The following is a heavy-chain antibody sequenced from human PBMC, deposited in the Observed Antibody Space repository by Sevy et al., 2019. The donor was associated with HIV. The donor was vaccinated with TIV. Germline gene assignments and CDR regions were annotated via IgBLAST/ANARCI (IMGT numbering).Heavy chain of an antibody. V-gene: IGHV3-33*01. Sequence: GGSLRLSCAASGFTFSSYGMHWVRQAPGKGLEWVAVIWYDGSNKYYADSVKGRFTISRDNSKNTLYLQMNSLRAEDTAVYYCARVVGAAAGRYYYGWDVCGHGTTVTVSS. CDR1: GFTFSSYG. D-gene: IGHD6-13*01. CDR3: ARVVGAAAGRYYYGWDV. CDR2: IWYDGSNK. J-gene: IGHJ6*02.